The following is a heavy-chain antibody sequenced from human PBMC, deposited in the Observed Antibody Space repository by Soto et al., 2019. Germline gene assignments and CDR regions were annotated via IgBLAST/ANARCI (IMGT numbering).Heavy chain of an antibody. J-gene: IGHJ4*02. D-gene: IGHD3-9*01. Sequence: PGGSLRLSCAASGFRFSIYAMRWVRQAPGKGLEWVSAISRSGDSTYYANSGKGRFTISRDNSKNTLYLQMNSLRAEDTAVYYCAKDVGSDILSGYWHFDSWGLGTLVTVSS. CDR1: GFRFSIYA. CDR2: ISRSGDST. V-gene: IGHV3-23*01. CDR3: AKDVGSDILSGYWHFDS.